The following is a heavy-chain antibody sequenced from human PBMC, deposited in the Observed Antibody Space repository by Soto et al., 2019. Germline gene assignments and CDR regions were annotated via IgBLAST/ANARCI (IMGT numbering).Heavy chain of an antibody. J-gene: IGHJ4*02. V-gene: IGHV4-59*01. Sequence: SGTRSLTCTVSGGSISSYYWSWIRQPPGKGLEWIGYIYYSGSTNYNPSLKSRVTISVDTSKNQFSLKLSSVTAADTAVYYCARREGYCSGGSCYSGSIDYWGQGTLVTVSS. CDR1: GGSISSYY. D-gene: IGHD2-15*01. CDR2: IYYSGST. CDR3: ARREGYCSGGSCYSGSIDY.